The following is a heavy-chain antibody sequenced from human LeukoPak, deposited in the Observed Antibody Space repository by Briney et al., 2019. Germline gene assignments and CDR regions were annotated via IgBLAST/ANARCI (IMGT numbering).Heavy chain of an antibody. CDR3: ASLYGDYVGLAY. D-gene: IGHD4-17*01. CDR2: IYYSGST. V-gene: IGHV4-59*01. J-gene: IGHJ4*02. Sequence: SETLSLTCTVSGGSISSYYWSWIRQPPGKGLEWIGYIYYSGSTNYNPSLKSRVTISVDTSKNQFSLKLSSVTAADTAVYYCASLYGDYVGLAYWGQGTLVTVS. CDR1: GGSISSYY.